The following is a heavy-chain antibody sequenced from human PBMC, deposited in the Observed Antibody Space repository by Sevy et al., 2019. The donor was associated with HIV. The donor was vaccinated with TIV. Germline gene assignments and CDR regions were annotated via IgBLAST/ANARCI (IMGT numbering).Heavy chain of an antibody. CDR2: INTNTGNP. V-gene: IGHV7-4-1*02. CDR1: GYTFTTHV. J-gene: IGHJ4*02. D-gene: IGHD2-2*03. Sequence: ASVKVSCRTSGYTFTTHVINWVRQAPGQGLEWMGWINTNTGNPTYAQGFTGRCVFSLDTSVSTAYLQISSLKTADTAVYYCARSPYAECMDNVRGFDYWGQGTLVTDSS. CDR3: ARSPYAECMDNVRGFDY.